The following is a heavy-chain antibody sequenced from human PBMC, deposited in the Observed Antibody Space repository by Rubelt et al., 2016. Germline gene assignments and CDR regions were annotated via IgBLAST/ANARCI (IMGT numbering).Heavy chain of an antibody. CDR2: LFSGNT. V-gene: IGHV4-39*07. D-gene: IGHD3-10*01. J-gene: IGHJ6*02. Sequence: QLQLHESGPGLVRPSETLSLTCSVSGDSINTNNFYWGWIRQPPGKGLQWIGSLFSGNTYYNPSLKSRVTISLDTSKNQFSLKRSSLTAVDTAVYFCARVQRAGLLWEVWGHGTAVTVSS. CDR1: GDSINTNNFY. CDR3: ARVQRAGLLWEV.